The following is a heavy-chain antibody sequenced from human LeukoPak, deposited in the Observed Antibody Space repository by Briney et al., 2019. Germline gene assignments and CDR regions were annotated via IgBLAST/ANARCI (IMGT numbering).Heavy chain of an antibody. CDR2: ISVNGGST. Sequence: PGGSLRLSCAASGFTFSSSAMSWVRQAPGKGLEWVSAISVNGGSTYYADSVKGRFTISRDNSKNTLYLQMNSLRAEDTAVYYCAKIGADDGFDFWGQGTMVTVSS. CDR3: AKIGADDGFDF. J-gene: IGHJ3*01. CDR1: GFTFSSSA. D-gene: IGHD1-26*01. V-gene: IGHV3-23*01.